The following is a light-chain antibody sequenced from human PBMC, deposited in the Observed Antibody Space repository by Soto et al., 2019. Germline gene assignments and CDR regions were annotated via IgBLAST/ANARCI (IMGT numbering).Light chain of an antibody. CDR3: LQRSNWPPLLS. J-gene: IGKJ4*01. CDR2: DAS. V-gene: IGKV3-11*01. CDR1: QSVTTC. Sequence: EIVLTQSPATLSLSPGERATLSCRASQSVTTCLAWYQQKPGQAPRLLIYDASSRATGIPARFSGSGSGTDFTLTISSLEPEDFAFYYCLQRSNWPPLLSFGGGTKVDIK.